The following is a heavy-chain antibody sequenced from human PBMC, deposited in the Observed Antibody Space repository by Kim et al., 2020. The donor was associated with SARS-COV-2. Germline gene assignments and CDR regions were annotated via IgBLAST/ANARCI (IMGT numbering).Heavy chain of an antibody. CDR1: GGTFSSYA. V-gene: IGHV1-69*13. CDR3: ARAPADGGLNQQASFDY. Sequence: ASVKVSCKASGGTFSSYAISWVRQAPGQGLEWMGGIIPIFGTANYAQKFQGRVTITADESTSTAYMELSSLRSEDTAVYYCARAPADGGLNQQASFDYWGQGTLVTVSS. D-gene: IGHD2-15*01. CDR2: IIPIFGTA. J-gene: IGHJ4*02.